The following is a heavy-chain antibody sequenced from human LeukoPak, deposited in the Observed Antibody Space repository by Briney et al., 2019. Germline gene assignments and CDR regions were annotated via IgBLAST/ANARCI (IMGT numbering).Heavy chain of an antibody. CDR2: ISGSGGST. CDR3: AKGPALYYYYGMDV. Sequence: GGSLRLSCAASGFTFSSYAMSWVRQAPGKGLEWVSAISGSGGSTYYADSVKGRFTISRDNSKNTLYLQMNSLRAEDTAVYYCAKGPALYYYYGMDVWGQGTTVTVSS. V-gene: IGHV3-23*01. J-gene: IGHJ6*02. CDR1: GFTFSSYA.